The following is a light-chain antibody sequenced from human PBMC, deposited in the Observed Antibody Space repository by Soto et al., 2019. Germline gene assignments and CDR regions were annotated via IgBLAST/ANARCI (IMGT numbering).Light chain of an antibody. CDR1: QSISSY. CDR3: QQYGSSPQT. J-gene: IGKJ1*01. V-gene: IGKV1-39*01. Sequence: DIQMTQSPSSLSASVGDRVTITCRASQSISSYLNWYQQKPGKAPKLLTYAASSLQSGVPSTFSGSGSGTDFTLTISRLEPEDFAVYYCQQYGSSPQTFGQGTKVDIK. CDR2: AAS.